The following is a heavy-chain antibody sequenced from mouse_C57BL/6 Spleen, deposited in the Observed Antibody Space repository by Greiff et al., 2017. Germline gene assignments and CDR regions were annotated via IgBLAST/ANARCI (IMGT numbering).Heavy chain of an antibody. CDR3: ARSNPGAMDY. D-gene: IGHD2-5*01. CDR1: GYTFTSYW. Sequence: QVQLQQPGAELVKPGASVKLSCKASGYTFTSYWMQWVKQRPGQGLEWIGEIDPSDSYTNYNQKFKCKATLTVDTSSSTAYMQLSSLTSEDSAVYYCARSNPGAMDYWGQGTSVTVSS. V-gene: IGHV1-50*01. J-gene: IGHJ4*01. CDR2: IDPSDSYT.